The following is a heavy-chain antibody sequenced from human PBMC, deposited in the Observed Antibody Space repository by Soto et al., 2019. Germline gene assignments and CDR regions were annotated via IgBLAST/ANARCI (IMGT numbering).Heavy chain of an antibody. CDR3: ARASFPYYYDSSGYPSDAFDI. J-gene: IGHJ3*02. CDR2: MHYSGST. V-gene: IGHV4-31*03. Sequence: PSETLSLTCTVSGGSIASVGFYCSWIRQNPEKGLEWIAYMHYSGSTYYNPSLKSRIAISLDTSRNQFSLKLSSVTAADTAVYYCARASFPYYYDSSGYPSDAFDIWGQGTMVTVSS. CDR1: GGSIASVGFY. D-gene: IGHD3-22*01.